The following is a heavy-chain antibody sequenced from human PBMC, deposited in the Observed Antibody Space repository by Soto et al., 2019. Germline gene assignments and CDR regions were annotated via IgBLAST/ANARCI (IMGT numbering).Heavy chain of an antibody. CDR3: ARYQLGIAAAGNFDY. CDR1: GYSFTSYW. Sequence: GESLKISCKGSGYSFTSYWIGWVRQMPGKGLEWMGIIYPGDSDTRYSPSFQGQVTISADKSISTAYLQWSSLKASDTAMYYCARYQLGIAAAGNFDYWGQGTLVTVSS. J-gene: IGHJ4*02. D-gene: IGHD6-13*01. V-gene: IGHV5-51*01. CDR2: IYPGDSDT.